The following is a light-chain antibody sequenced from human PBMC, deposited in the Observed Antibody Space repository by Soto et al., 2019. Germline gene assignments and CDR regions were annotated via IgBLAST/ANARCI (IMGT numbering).Light chain of an antibody. J-gene: IGKJ1*01. CDR2: DAS. CDR3: QQYNSYSPGVT. V-gene: IGKV1-5*01. CDR1: QSISSW. Sequence: DIQMTQSPSTLSASVGDRVTITCRASQSISSWLAWYQQKPGKAPKLLIYDASSLESGVPSRFSGSGSGTEFTLTISSLQPDDFATYYCQQYNSYSPGVTFGQGIKVDIK.